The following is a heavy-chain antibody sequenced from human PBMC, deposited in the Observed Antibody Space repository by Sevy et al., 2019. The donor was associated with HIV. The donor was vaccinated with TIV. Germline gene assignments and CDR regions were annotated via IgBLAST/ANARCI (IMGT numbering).Heavy chain of an antibody. V-gene: IGHV1-24*01. CDR3: ATRIAGRRSRGGVFDY. CDR2: FDPEDGET. Sequence: ASVKVSCKVSGYTLTELSMHWVRQAPGKGLEWMGGFDPEDGETIYAQKFQGRVTMTEDTSTDTAYMELSSLRSEDTAVYYCATRIAGRRSRGGVFDYWGQGTLVTVSS. D-gene: IGHD6-6*01. J-gene: IGHJ4*02. CDR1: GYTLTELS.